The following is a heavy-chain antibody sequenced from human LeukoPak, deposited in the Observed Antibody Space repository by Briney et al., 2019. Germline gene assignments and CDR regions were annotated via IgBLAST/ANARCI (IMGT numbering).Heavy chain of an antibody. CDR1: GGTFRTFA. D-gene: IGHD6-25*01. V-gene: IGHV1-69*13. CDR3: GLSGNYYYYYMDV. CDR2: IIPIFGIP. Sequence: SVKVSCKASGGTFRTFAISWVRQAPGQGLEWMGGIIPIFGIPDSAQKFQGRLTITAAESTTTAYMELSSLRSNDTAIYYCGLSGNYYYYYMDVWGKGTTVTISS. J-gene: IGHJ6*03.